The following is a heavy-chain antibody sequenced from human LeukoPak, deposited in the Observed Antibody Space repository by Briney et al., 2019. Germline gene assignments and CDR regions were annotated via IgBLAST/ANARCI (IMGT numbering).Heavy chain of an antibody. Sequence: SETLSLTCAVYGGSFSGYYWSWIRQPPGKGLEWIGEINHSGSTNCNPSLKSRVTISVDTSKNQFSLKLSSVTAADTAVYYCARSTTVTTPDYFDSWGQGTLVTVSS. CDR1: GGSFSGYY. D-gene: IGHD4-17*01. J-gene: IGHJ4*02. CDR3: ARSTTVTTPDYFDS. CDR2: INHSGST. V-gene: IGHV4-34*01.